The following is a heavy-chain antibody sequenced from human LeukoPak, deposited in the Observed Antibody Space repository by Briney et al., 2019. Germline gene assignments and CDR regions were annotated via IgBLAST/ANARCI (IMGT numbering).Heavy chain of an antibody. J-gene: IGHJ4*02. CDR1: GLTFSSSD. Sequence: GGSLRLSCTASGLTFSSSDMHWVRQAPGKGLDWVSLINHDGTNTYYADSVKGRFTISRDNSQNTLYLQMNSLRGEDTAVYYCTRESRSSGWDYFDYWGQGTPVTVSS. CDR2: INHDGTNT. D-gene: IGHD6-19*01. CDR3: TRESRSSGWDYFDY. V-gene: IGHV3-33*01.